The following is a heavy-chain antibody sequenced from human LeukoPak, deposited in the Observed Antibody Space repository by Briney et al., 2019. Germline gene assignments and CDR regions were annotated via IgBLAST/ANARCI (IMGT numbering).Heavy chain of an antibody. CDR2: ISSSSSYI. D-gene: IGHD6-19*01. CDR1: GFTFSSYS. J-gene: IGHJ4*02. Sequence: PGGSLRLSCAASGFTFSSYSMNWVRQAPGKGLEWVSSISSSSSYIYYADSVKGRFTISRDNAKNSLYLQMNSLRAEDTAVYYCARDRVGEAVARFDYWGQGTLVTVSS. CDR3: ARDRVGEAVARFDY. V-gene: IGHV3-21*01.